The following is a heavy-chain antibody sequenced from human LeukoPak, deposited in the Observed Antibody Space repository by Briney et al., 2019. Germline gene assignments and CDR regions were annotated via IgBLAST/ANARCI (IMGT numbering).Heavy chain of an antibody. CDR1: GYTFTGYY. CDR3: ARQSLVNYYYYYMDA. V-gene: IGHV1-2*06. D-gene: IGHD2-2*01. Sequence: ASVKVSCKASGYTFTGYYMHWVRQAPGQGLEWMGRINPNSGGTNYAQKFQGRVTMTRGTSISTAYMELSRLRSDDTAVYYCARQSLVNYYYYYMDAWGKGTTVTVSS. J-gene: IGHJ6*03. CDR2: INPNSGGT.